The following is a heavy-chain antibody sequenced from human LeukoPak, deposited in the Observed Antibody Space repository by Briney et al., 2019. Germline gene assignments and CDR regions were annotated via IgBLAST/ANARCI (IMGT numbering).Heavy chain of an antibody. D-gene: IGHD3-22*01. CDR3: AREDSGSSGYVFDP. CDR2: IYHSGSX. Sequence: SETLSLTCTVSGGSXSXYYWSWIRQPPGKGLXXXGNIYHSGSXXXXXXXXXXXXXXXXTSXNQFSLKLSSVTAADTAVYYCAREDSGSSGYVFDPWGQGTLVTVSS. J-gene: IGHJ5*02. V-gene: IGHV4-59*01. CDR1: GGSXSXYY.